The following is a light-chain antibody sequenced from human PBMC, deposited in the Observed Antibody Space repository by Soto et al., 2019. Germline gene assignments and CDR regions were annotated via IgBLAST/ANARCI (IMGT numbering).Light chain of an antibody. V-gene: IGKV3-20*01. CDR2: GAS. CDR3: QQYGSSPPDT. Sequence: EIVLTQSPGTLSSSPGEGVTLSCRASETIRSNYLAWYQKKPGQGPRLLISGASTRATGIPDKFSGSGSGTDFTLTISSLEPEDFAEYYCQQYGSSPPDTFGPGT. CDR1: ETIRSNY. J-gene: IGKJ3*01.